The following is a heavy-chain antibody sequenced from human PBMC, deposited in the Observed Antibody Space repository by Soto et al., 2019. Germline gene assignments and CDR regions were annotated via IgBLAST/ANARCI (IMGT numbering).Heavy chain of an antibody. CDR3: GRGFGGTH. Sequence: EVQLVESGGGLGQPGGSLRLSCAASGFTFNNYYMVWVRQAPGRGLEWVANINQDGSAKYYVDSVKGRVTISRDNAKSSLYRQINSLRAEDTATYYCGRGFGGTHWGQGSLVTVSS. J-gene: IGHJ4*02. CDR1: GFTFNNYY. CDR2: INQDGSAK. D-gene: IGHD2-15*01. V-gene: IGHV3-7*05.